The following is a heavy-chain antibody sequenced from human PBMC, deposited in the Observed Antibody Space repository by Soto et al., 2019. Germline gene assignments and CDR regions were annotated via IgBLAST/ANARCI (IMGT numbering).Heavy chain of an antibody. CDR3: ARGDYYDTSGPFSDAFDI. D-gene: IGHD3-22*01. J-gene: IGHJ3*02. V-gene: IGHV3-7*04. Sequence: GESLNISCSASGFTLRNSIMSWVRQAPGKGLEWAANIKQDGSDTYYVDSVKGRFTISRDNAKNPLYLQMNSLRAEDTAVYYCARGDYYDTSGPFSDAFDIWGQGTMVTVSS. CDR1: GFTLRNSI. CDR2: IKQDGSDT.